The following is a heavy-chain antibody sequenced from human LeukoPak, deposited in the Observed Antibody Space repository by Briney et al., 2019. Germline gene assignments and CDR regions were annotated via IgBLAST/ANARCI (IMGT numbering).Heavy chain of an antibody. CDR1: GYTFTSYG. CDR2: ISAYNGNT. J-gene: IGHJ5*02. Sequence: EASVKVSCKASGYTFTSYGISRVRQAPGQGLEWMGWISAYNGNTNYAQKLQGRVTMTTDTSTSTAYMELRSLRSDDTAVYYCARVGDYDFWSGYPNWFDPWGQGTLVTVSS. D-gene: IGHD3-3*01. CDR3: ARVGDYDFWSGYPNWFDP. V-gene: IGHV1-18*01.